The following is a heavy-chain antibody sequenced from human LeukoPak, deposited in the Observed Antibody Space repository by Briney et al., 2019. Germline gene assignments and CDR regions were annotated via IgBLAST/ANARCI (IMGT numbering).Heavy chain of an antibody. CDR2: INVYSSDT. CDR3: ARDLYGGTSATFDY. CDR1: GYTFRNYA. D-gene: IGHD4-23*01. Sequence: GASVKVSCKTSGYTFRNYAINWVRQAPGQGLEWMGWINVYSSDTNYAQKFQGRVSMTTDRSTSTAYMELSRLRSDDRAVYYCARDLYGGTSATFDYWGQGTLVTVSS. V-gene: IGHV1-18*01. J-gene: IGHJ4*02.